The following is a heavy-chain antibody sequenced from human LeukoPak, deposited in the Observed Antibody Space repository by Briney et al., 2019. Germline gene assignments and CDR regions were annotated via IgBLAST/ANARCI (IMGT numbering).Heavy chain of an antibody. CDR2: IYYSGST. J-gene: IGHJ4*02. V-gene: IGHV4-59*01. CDR3: ARDGNWAYFDY. Sequence: SETLSLTCTVSGGSISSYYWSWIRQPPGKGLEWIGHIYYSGSTNYNPSLKSRVTISVDTSKNQFSLKLSSVTAADTAVYYCARDGNWAYFDYWGQGTLVTVSS. CDR1: GGSISSYY. D-gene: IGHD7-27*01.